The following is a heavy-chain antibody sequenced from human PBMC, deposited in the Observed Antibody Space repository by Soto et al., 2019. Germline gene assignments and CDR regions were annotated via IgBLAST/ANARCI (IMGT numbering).Heavy chain of an antibody. V-gene: IGHV1-69*13. Sequence: SVKVSCNASGGTFSRCGISWVRQAPGQGLEWMGGIIPIFGTANYPQKFQGRVTITADESTSTAYMELSSLRSEDTAVYYCARDWFRTAHYYYGMDVWGQGTTVTVSS. D-gene: IGHD3-10*01. CDR1: GGTFSRCG. CDR3: ARDWFRTAHYYYGMDV. J-gene: IGHJ6*02. CDR2: IIPIFGTA.